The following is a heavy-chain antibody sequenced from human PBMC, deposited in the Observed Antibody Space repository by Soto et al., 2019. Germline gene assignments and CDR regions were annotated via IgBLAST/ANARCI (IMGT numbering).Heavy chain of an antibody. Sequence: EVQLVESGGGLVQPGGSLRLSCAASGFTFSSYEMNWVRQAPGKGLEWVSYISSSGSTIYYADSVKGRFTISRDNVKKSLFLQMNSLRAEDTAVSYCARDFYDFWSGSHYYYYGMDVWGQGTTVTVCS. V-gene: IGHV3-48*03. CDR1: GFTFSSYE. D-gene: IGHD3-3*01. CDR2: ISSSGSTI. CDR3: ARDFYDFWSGSHYYYYGMDV. J-gene: IGHJ6*02.